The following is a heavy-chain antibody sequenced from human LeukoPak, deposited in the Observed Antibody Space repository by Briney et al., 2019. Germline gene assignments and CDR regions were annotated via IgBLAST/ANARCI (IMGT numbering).Heavy chain of an antibody. Sequence: EASVTVSCTASGYTFTSYGISWVPQAPGQGLEWMGWISAYNGNTNYAQKLQGRVTMTTDTSTSTAYMELRSLRSDDTAVYYCARNLRGTSGTYDYWGQGTLVTVSS. J-gene: IGHJ4*02. CDR1: GYTFTSYG. D-gene: IGHD2-2*01. V-gene: IGHV1-18*04. CDR3: ARNLRGTSGTYDY. CDR2: ISAYNGNT.